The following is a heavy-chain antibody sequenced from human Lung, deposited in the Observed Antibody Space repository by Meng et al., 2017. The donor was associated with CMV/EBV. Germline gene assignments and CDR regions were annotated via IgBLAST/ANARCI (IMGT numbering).Heavy chain of an antibody. J-gene: IGHJ6*02. CDR2: MYYSRDA. Sequence: SETLSLXCTVSGGSITSYYWSWIRQPPGKGLEWIAYMYYSRDASYNPSLWSRVTVSVDTSKSQFSLQLSSVTAADTAVYYCARDWQGGAEPYGMDVWGQGTTVTVSS. CDR1: GGSITSYY. D-gene: IGHD1-14*01. V-gene: IGHV4-59*01. CDR3: ARDWQGGAEPYGMDV.